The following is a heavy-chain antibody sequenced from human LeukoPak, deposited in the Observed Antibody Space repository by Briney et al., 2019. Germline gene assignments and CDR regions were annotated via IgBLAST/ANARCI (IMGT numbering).Heavy chain of an antibody. CDR1: GFTFSSYS. CDR2: ISSSSTI. V-gene: IGHV3-48*01. D-gene: IGHD6-13*01. CDR3: AKAGAAAGTGSLPEYYYYYMDV. Sequence: GGSLRLSCAASGFTFSSYSMNWVRQAPGKGLEWVSYISSSSTIYYADSVKGRFTISRDNSKNTLYLQMNSLRAEDTAVYYCAKAGAAAGTGSLPEYYYYYMDVWGKGTTVTVSS. J-gene: IGHJ6*03.